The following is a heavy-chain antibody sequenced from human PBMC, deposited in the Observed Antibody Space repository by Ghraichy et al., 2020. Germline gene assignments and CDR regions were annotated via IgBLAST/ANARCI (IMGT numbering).Heavy chain of an antibody. V-gene: IGHV3-64*02. Sequence: GGSLRLSCAASGFTFSSFGMHWVRQAPGKGLEYVSAINSNGGSTYYADSVKGRFTISRDNSKNTLYLQMGSLKAEDMAVYYCVRGIYRHCSGGRCLGDWYFDLWGRGTLVTVSS. CDR1: GFTFSSFG. CDR3: VRGIYRHCSGGRCLGDWYFDL. D-gene: IGHD2-15*01. J-gene: IGHJ2*01. CDR2: INSNGGST.